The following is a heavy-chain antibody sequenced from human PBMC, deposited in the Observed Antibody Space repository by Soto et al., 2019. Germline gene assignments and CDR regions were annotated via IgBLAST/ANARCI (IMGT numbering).Heavy chain of an antibody. V-gene: IGHV4-59*08. CDR3: ARLPLPFYYYYMDV. CDR2: IYYSGST. J-gene: IGHJ6*03. Sequence: PSETLSLTCTVSGGSISSYYWSWIRQPPGKELEWIGYIYYSGSTNYNPSLKSRVTISVDTSKNQFSLKLSSVTAADTAVYYCARLPLPFYYYYMDVWGKGTTVTISS. CDR1: GGSISSYY.